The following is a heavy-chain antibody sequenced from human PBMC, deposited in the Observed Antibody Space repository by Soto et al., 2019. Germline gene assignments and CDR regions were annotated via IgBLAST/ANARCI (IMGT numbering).Heavy chain of an antibody. J-gene: IGHJ6*01. CDR2: MNAKSGDT. CDR1: GYTFSDFD. CDR3: ARGNPFNYAGFDV. D-gene: IGHD3-16*01. Sequence: ASVKVSCKXSGYTFSDFDINWLRQASGQGPEWMGWMNAKSGDTFFAQRFQGKFNMTWDTALSTAYMEVGSLTSDDTALYYCARGNPFNYAGFDVWGQGTTVTVS. V-gene: IGHV1-8*01.